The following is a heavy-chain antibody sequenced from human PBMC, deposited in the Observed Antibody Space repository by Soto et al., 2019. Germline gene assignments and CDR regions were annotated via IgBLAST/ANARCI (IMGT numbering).Heavy chain of an antibody. D-gene: IGHD1-26*01. CDR2: IKQDGSEK. J-gene: IGHJ3*02. V-gene: IGHV3-7*05. CDR3: ARMHRDGGSYYNGLGAFDI. Sequence: PGGSLRLSCAASGFTFSSYWMSWVRQAPGKELEWVANIKQDGSEKYYVDSVKGRFTISRDNAKNSLYLQMNSLRAEDTAVYYCARMHRDGGSYYNGLGAFDIWGQGTMVTVSS. CDR1: GFTFSSYW.